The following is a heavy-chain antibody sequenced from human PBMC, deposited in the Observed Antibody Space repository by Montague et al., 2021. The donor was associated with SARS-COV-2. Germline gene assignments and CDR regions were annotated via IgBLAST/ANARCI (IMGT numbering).Heavy chain of an antibody. D-gene: IGHD6-19*01. CDR3: ARGSRQWLVRPPHYYYFDY. V-gene: IGHV4-34*01. Sequence: SETPSLTCAVYGGSFSGYYWSWIRQPPGKGLEWIGEINHSGSTNYNPSLKSRVTISVDTSKNQFSLKLSSVTAADTAVYYCARGSRQWLVRPPHYYYFDYWGQGTLVTVSS. CDR1: GGSFSGYY. J-gene: IGHJ4*02. CDR2: INHSGST.